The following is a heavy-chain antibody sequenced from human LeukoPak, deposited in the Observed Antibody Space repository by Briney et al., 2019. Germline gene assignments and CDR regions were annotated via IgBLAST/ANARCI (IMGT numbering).Heavy chain of an antibody. Sequence: ASVKVSCKASGYTFTGYYMHWVRQAPGQGLEWKGRINPNSGGTNYAQKFQGRVTMTRDTSISTAYMELSRLGSDDTAVYYCARGIPFDYYDSSGYQVPFDYWGQGTLVTVSS. V-gene: IGHV1-2*06. CDR2: INPNSGGT. CDR3: ARGIPFDYYDSSGYQVPFDY. CDR1: GYTFTGYY. J-gene: IGHJ4*02. D-gene: IGHD3-22*01.